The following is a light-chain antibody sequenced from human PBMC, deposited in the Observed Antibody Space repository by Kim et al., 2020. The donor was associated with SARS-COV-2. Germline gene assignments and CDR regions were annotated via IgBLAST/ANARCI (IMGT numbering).Light chain of an antibody. CDR3: SSYTSNSTWV. CDR1: SSAVGSYER. CDR2: EVS. Sequence: HSITISSTGTSSAVGSYERVSWYQQPPGTAPKVMIYEVSNRPSGGPDRFSGSKSGNTASLTISGLQAEDEADYYCSSYTSNSTWVFGGGTQLTVL. V-gene: IGLV2-18*02. J-gene: IGLJ3*02.